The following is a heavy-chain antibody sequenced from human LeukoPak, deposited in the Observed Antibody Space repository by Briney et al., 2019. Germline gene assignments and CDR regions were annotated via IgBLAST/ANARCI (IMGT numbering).Heavy chain of an antibody. CDR3: AKGLTSGAEVFDY. J-gene: IGHJ4*02. V-gene: IGHV3-9*01. Sequence: PGGSLRLSCAASGFTFDDYAMHWVRQAPGKGLEWVSGISWNSGSIGYADSVKGRFTISRDNAKNSLYLQMNSLRAEDTALYYCAKGLTSGAEVFDYWGQGTLVTVSS. D-gene: IGHD5-12*01. CDR1: GFTFDDYA. CDR2: ISWNSGSI.